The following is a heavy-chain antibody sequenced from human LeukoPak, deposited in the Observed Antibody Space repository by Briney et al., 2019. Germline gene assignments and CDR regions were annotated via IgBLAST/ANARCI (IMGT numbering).Heavy chain of an antibody. CDR3: ARDIRDASGSFKTSHYFDY. Sequence: SETLSLTCAVYGGSLSGYYWSWIRQPPGKGLEWIGEINHSGTTNYNPSLKSRVTISVDTSKNQFSLSLSSVTAADTAVYYCARDIRDASGSFKTSHYFDYWGQGTLVTVSS. D-gene: IGHD3-10*01. J-gene: IGHJ4*02. CDR1: GGSLSGYY. V-gene: IGHV4-34*01. CDR2: INHSGTT.